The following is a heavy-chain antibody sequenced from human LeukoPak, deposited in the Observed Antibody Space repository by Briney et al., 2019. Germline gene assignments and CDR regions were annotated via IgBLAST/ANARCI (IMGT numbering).Heavy chain of an antibody. CDR1: GFTFSSYA. D-gene: IGHD2-21*01. J-gene: IGHJ4*02. CDR3: AKAPVTSCRGAYCYPFDS. V-gene: IGHV3-23*01. Sequence: GGSLRLSCAASGFTFSSYAMSWVRQTPGKGLEWVAATSSSDAGTYHADSVRGRFTISRDNSKNTLYLQMNSLRAEDAAVYFCAKAPVTSCRGAYCYPFDSWGQGTLVTVSS. CDR2: TSSSDAGT.